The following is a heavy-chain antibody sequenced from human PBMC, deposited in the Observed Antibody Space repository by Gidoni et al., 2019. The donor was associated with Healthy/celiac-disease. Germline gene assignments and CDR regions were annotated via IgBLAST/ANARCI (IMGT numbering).Heavy chain of an antibody. D-gene: IGHD3-10*01. CDR3: ARISGSWGAFDI. J-gene: IGHJ3*02. CDR1: GFSPSTSGMR. V-gene: IGHV2-70*04. Sequence: QVTLKESGPALVKPTQTLTLPCTSSGFSPSTSGMRVSWIRQPPGKALEWLARIDWDDDKFYSTSLKTRLTISKDTPKNQVVLTMTNMDPVDTATYYCARISGSWGAFDIWGQGTMVTVSS. CDR2: IDWDDDK.